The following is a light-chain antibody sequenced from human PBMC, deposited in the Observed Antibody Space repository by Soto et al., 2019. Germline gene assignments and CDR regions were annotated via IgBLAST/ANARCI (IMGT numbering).Light chain of an antibody. CDR2: GAS. J-gene: IGKJ3*01. V-gene: IGKV3-20*01. Sequence: EIVLTQSPGTLSLSPGERATLSGRASQSVSSRYLAWYQQKPGQAPRLRIYGASSRATGIPDRFSGSGSGTDVTLTISRLEPEDFAVNYCHQYGSSPLFTFGPGTKVDIK. CDR3: HQYGSSPLFT. CDR1: QSVSSRY.